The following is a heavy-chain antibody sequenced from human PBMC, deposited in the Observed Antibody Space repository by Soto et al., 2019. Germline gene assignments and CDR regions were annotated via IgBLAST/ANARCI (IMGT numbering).Heavy chain of an antibody. CDR3: ARGRYCSSTSCYGGWFDP. CDR2: INHSGST. J-gene: IGHJ5*02. V-gene: IGHV4-34*01. Sequence: QVQLQQWGAGLLKPSETLSLTCAVYGGSFSGYYWSWIRQPPGKGLEWIGEINHSGSTNYNPSLTILVTISVVTSKNQFSLKLSSVTAADTAVYYCARGRYCSSTSCYGGWFDPWGQGTLVTVSS. CDR1: GGSFSGYY. D-gene: IGHD2-2*01.